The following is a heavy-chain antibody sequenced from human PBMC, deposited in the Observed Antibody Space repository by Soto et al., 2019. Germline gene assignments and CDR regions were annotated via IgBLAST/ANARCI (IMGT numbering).Heavy chain of an antibody. CDR2: INHSGST. V-gene: IGHV4-34*01. CDR1: GGSFSGYY. J-gene: IGHJ3*02. D-gene: IGHD6-13*01. CDR3: ARARGSIAAAGARTRGAFDI. Sequence: SETLSLTCAVYGGSFSGYYWSWIRQPPGKGLEWIGEINHSGSTNYNPSLKSRVTISVDTAKKQFSLKLSSVTAADTAVYYCARARGSIAAAGARTRGAFDIWGQGTMVTVS.